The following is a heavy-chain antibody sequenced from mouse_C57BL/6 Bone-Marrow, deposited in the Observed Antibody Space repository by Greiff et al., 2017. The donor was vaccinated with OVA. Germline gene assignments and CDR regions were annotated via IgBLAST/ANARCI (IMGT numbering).Heavy chain of an antibody. CDR3: AIYYYSNPFAY. D-gene: IGHD2-5*01. CDR1: GFSLTSYG. CDR2: IWGVGST. V-gene: IGHV2-6*01. Sequence: VQLQESGPGLVAPSQSLSITCTVSGFSLTSYGVDWVRQSPGKGLEWLGVIWGVGSTNYNSALKSRLSISKDNSKSQVFLKMNSLQTDDTAMYYCAIYYYSNPFAYWGQGTLVTVSA. J-gene: IGHJ3*01.